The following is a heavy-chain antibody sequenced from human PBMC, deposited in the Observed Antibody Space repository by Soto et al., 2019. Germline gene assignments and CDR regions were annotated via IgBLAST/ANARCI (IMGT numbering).Heavy chain of an antibody. CDR2: INHSGST. CDR1: GGSFSGYY. V-gene: IGHV4-34*01. Sequence: QVQLQQWGAGLLKPSETLSLTCAVYGGSFSGYYWSWIRQPPGKGLEWIGEINHSGSTNYNPSLKSRVTRSVDTSKNQFSLKLSSVTAADTAVYYCARGITIFGVVINYYYYYMDVWGKGTTVTVSS. D-gene: IGHD3-3*01. J-gene: IGHJ6*03. CDR3: ARGITIFGVVINYYYYYMDV.